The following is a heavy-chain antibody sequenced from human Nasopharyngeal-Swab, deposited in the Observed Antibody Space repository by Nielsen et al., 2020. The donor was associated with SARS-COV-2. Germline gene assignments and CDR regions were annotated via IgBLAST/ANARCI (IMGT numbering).Heavy chain of an antibody. CDR1: GGSIRSSSYY. Sequence: SETLSLICTVSGGSIRSSSYYWGWIRQPPGKGLEWIGEINHSGSTNYNPSLKSRVTISVDTSKNQFSLKLSSVTAADTAVYYCARVFDYYDSSGYYTRYYYYYMDVWGKGTTVTVSS. V-gene: IGHV4-39*07. J-gene: IGHJ6*03. CDR2: INHSGST. CDR3: ARVFDYYDSSGYYTRYYYYYMDV. D-gene: IGHD3-22*01.